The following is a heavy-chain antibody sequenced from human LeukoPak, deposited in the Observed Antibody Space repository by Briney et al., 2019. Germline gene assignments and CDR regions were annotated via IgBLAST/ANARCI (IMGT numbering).Heavy chain of an antibody. J-gene: IGHJ4*02. CDR3: ARAARRSSSGWYAFDS. V-gene: IGHV3-74*01. CDR2: LNSDGTTI. Sequence: RPGGSLRLSCAASGFTFSNYWIHWVRQTPGKGLVWVSRLNSDGTTIGYADSVKGRFTISRDNAKSTLFLQMNSLKVEDTGVYYCARAARRSSSGWYAFDSWGQGTLVTVSS. D-gene: IGHD6-19*01. CDR1: GFTFSNYW.